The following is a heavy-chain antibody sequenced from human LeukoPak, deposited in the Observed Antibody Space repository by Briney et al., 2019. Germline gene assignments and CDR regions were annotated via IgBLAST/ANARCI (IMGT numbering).Heavy chain of an antibody. CDR3: ARVFPSSGWFDP. V-gene: IGHV4-59*01. CDR1: GGSISSYY. CDR2: IYYSGST. Sequence: PSETLSLTCTVSGGSISSYYWSWLRQPPGKGLEWIGYIYYSGSTNYNPSLKSRVTISVDTSKNQFSLKLSSVTAADTAVYYCARVFPSSGWFDPWGQGTLATVSS. D-gene: IGHD2-2*01. J-gene: IGHJ5*02.